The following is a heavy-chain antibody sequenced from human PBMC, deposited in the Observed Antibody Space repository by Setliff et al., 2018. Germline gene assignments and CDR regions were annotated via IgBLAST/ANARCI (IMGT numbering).Heavy chain of an antibody. J-gene: IGHJ3*02. Sequence: PSETLSLTCAVYDGSFSDYYWSWIRQPPGKGLEWIGEINHYGSTNYKSSLRSRVTISVDTSKNQFSLILRSVTAADTAVYYCARGRMRGSCSGPSCTYDPFDIWGQGTPVTVS. CDR1: DGSFSDYY. V-gene: IGHV4-34*01. D-gene: IGHD2-2*01. CDR2: INHYGST. CDR3: ARGRMRGSCSGPSCTYDPFDI.